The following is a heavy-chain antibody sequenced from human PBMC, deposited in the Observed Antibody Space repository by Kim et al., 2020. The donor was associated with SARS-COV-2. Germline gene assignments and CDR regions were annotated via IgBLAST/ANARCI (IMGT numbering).Heavy chain of an antibody. Sequence: GGSLRLSCAASGFSFSSYAMSWARQAPGKGLEWISGITGSGGDTEYADSVKGRFTISRDNSKSTLYLQMNSLRVEDTALYYCAKTRIDGFSSGWSVHWGQGTLVTVSS. D-gene: IGHD6-19*01. CDR3: AKTRIDGFSSGWSVH. J-gene: IGHJ4*02. V-gene: IGHV3-23*01. CDR2: ITGSGGDT. CDR1: GFSFSSYA.